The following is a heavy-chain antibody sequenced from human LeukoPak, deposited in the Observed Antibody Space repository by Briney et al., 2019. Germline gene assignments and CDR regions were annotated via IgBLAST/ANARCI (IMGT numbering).Heavy chain of an antibody. D-gene: IGHD3-22*01. CDR2: ISSSSSYI. Sequence: MPGGSLRLSCAASGFTFSSYSMNWVRQAPGKGLEWVSSISSSSSYIYYADSVKGRSTISRDNAKNSLYLQMNSLRAEDTAVYYCARDYYGDPYYYYYYMDVWGKGTTVTVSS. J-gene: IGHJ6*03. CDR3: ARDYYGDPYYYYYYMDV. V-gene: IGHV3-21*01. CDR1: GFTFSSYS.